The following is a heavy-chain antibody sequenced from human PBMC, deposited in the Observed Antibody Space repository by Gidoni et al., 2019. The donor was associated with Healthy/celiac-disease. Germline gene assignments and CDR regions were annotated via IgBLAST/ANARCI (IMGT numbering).Heavy chain of an antibody. CDR3: AKSSSSWSDYYYYGMDV. CDR1: AFTFRSYA. CDR2: ISGSGGST. J-gene: IGHJ6*02. Sequence: EVQLLESGGGFVQPGGSLRLSCAASAFTFRSYAMSWVRQAPGKGLEWVSAISGSGGSTYYADSVKGRFTISRDNSKNTLYLQMNSLRAEDTAVYYCAKSSSSWSDYYYYGMDVWGQGTTVTVSS. V-gene: IGHV3-23*01. D-gene: IGHD6-13*01.